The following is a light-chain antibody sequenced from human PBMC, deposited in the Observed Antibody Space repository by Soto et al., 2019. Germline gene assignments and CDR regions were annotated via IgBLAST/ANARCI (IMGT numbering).Light chain of an antibody. J-gene: IGKJ1*01. CDR1: ERVSNT. CDR3: QQYGNSPQT. Sequence: VMTKSPDTMSVSPGERATVSCRASERVSNTVAWYRQKPGQVPRLLIYGASSRATGIPDRFSGSGYGTDFTLTISRLEPEDFAVYYCQQYGNSPQTFGQGTKVDIK. V-gene: IGKV3-20*01. CDR2: GAS.